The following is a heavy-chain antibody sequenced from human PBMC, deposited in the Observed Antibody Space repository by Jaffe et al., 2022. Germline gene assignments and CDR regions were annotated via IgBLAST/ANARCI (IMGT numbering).Heavy chain of an antibody. CDR1: GYSISSGYY. CDR3: ARMFGELFFDY. V-gene: IGHV4-38-2*01. Sequence: QVQLQESGPGLVKPSETLSLTCAVSGYSISSGYYWGWIRQPPGKGLEWIGSIYHSGSTYYNPSLKSRVTISVDTSKNQFSLKLSSVTAADTAVYYCARMFGELFFDYWGQGTLVTVSS. D-gene: IGHD3-10*02. CDR2: IYHSGST. J-gene: IGHJ4*02.